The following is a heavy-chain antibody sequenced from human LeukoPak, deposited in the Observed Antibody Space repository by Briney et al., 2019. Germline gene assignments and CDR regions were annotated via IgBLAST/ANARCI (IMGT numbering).Heavy chain of an antibody. CDR2: MHYSGSS. J-gene: IGHJ5*02. CDR1: GDSISSYY. CDR3: ARRATSNCFDP. V-gene: IGHV4-59*08. Sequence: SETLSLTCTVSGDSISSYYWSWIRQPPGKGLEWIGYMHYSGSSNYNPSLKSRVTTSVDTSQNQFSLKLRSVTAADTAVYYCARRATSNCFDPWGQGTLVTVTS.